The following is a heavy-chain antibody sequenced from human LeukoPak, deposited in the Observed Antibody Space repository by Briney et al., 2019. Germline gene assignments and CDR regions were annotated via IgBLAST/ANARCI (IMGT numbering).Heavy chain of an antibody. Sequence: GGSLRLSCAASGLPFDDYGKTWVRQAPGKGLEWVFGINWNGGSTGYADSVKGRFTISRDNAKNSLSLQMNSLRAEDRAVYYCARARYYYGSGSYSLDAFDMWGQGTMVTVSS. D-gene: IGHD3-10*01. CDR1: GLPFDDYG. CDR2: INWNGGST. V-gene: IGHV3-20*04. J-gene: IGHJ3*02. CDR3: ARARYYYGSGSYSLDAFDM.